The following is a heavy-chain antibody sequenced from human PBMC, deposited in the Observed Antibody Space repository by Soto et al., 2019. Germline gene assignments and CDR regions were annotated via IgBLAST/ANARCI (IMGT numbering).Heavy chain of an antibody. CDR3: ARFRMGKPY. V-gene: IGHV1-3*01. CDR1: GYALTSYA. D-gene: IGHD7-27*01. Sequence: SVKGSCKESGYALTSYAMRWVRQAHGQRLEWMGWINAGNGNTKYSQKFQGRVTITRDTSASTAYMELSSLRSEDTAVYYCARFRMGKPYWGQGTLVTVSS. CDR2: INAGNGNT. J-gene: IGHJ4*02.